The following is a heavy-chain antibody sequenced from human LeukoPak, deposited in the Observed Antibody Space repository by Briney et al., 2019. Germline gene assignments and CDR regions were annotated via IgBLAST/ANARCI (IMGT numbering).Heavy chain of an antibody. V-gene: IGHV4-61*01. J-gene: IGHJ4*02. CDR2: FYYSGST. Sequence: SETPSLTCTVSGGSVSSGSYYWSWIRQPPGKGLEWIGYFYYSGSTNYNSSLKSRVTISVDTSKNQFSLKLTSVTAADTAVYYCTRASLSGGDLDYWGQGTLVTVSS. D-gene: IGHD2-21*02. CDR3: TRASLSGGDLDY. CDR1: GGSVSSGSYY.